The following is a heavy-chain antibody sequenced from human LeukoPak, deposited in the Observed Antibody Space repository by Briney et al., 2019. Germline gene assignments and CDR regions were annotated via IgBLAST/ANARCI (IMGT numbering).Heavy chain of an antibody. CDR3: ARDWRQDNAFDL. D-gene: IGHD2-15*01. Sequence: GGSLRLSCAASEFTFSSHKMSWVRQAPGKGLEWVAKITQDGSEKYYMDSVKGRFIISRDNGKNSLYLQMNSLRVEDTAFYYCARDWRQDNAFDLWGQGTMVTVSS. CDR1: EFTFSSHK. J-gene: IGHJ3*01. V-gene: IGHV3-7*01. CDR2: ITQDGSEK.